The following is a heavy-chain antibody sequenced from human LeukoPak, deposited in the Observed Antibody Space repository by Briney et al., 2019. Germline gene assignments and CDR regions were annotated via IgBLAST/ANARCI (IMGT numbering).Heavy chain of an antibody. J-gene: IGHJ4*02. V-gene: IGHV3-66*01. CDR3: ARDQYDSSGYYFYYFDY. Sequence: TGGSLRLSCAASGFTVSSNYMSWVRQAPGKGLEWVSVIYTGGSTYYADSVKGRFTISRDNSKNTLYLQMNSLRAEDTAVYYCARDQYDSSGYYFYYFDYWGQGTLVTVSS. CDR2: IYTGGST. D-gene: IGHD3-22*01. CDR1: GFTVSSNY.